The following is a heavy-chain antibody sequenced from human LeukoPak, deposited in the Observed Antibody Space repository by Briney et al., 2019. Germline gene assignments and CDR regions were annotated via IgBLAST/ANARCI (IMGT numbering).Heavy chain of an antibody. D-gene: IGHD6-19*01. V-gene: IGHV1-69*04. J-gene: IGHJ4*02. CDR1: GGTFSSYA. Sequence: SVKVSCKASGGTFSSYAISWARQAPGQGLEWMGRIIPILGIANYAQKFQGRVTITADKSTSTAYMELSSLRSEDTAVYYCASGYSSGWYVSIDYWGQGTLVTVSS. CDR3: ASGYSSGWYVSIDY. CDR2: IIPILGIA.